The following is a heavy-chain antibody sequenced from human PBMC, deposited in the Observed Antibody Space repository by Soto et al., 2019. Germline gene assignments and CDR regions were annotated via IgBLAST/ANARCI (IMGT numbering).Heavy chain of an antibody. CDR2: IIPIFGTA. CDR3: ARDRPGYCSGGSCFLPGNYYYYGMDV. V-gene: IGHV1-69*06. J-gene: IGHJ6*02. D-gene: IGHD2-15*01. Sequence: SVKVSCKASGGTFSSYAISWVRQAPGQGLEWMGGIIPIFGTANYAQKFQGRVTITADKSTSTAYMELSSLRSEDTAVYYCARDRPGYCSGGSCFLPGNYYYYGMDVWGQGTTVTVSS. CDR1: GGTFSSYA.